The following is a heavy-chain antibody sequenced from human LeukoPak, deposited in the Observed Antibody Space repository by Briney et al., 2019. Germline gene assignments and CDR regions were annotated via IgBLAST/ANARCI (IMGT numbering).Heavy chain of an antibody. CDR2: IYYSGST. J-gene: IGHJ5*02. CDR3: ARAPIPYDRSRTDYRFDP. D-gene: IGHD3-16*01. CDR1: GGSISSYY. Sequence: SETLSLTCSVSGGSISSYYWSWIRQPPGKGLEWIGYIYYSGSTNYNPSLKSRVTISLDTSKSQFSLKLTSVTAADTAVYYCARAPIPYDRSRTDYRFDPWGQGTLVTVSS. V-gene: IGHV4-59*01.